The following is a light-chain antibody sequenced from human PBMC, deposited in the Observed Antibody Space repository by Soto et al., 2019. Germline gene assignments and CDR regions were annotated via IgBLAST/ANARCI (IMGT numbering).Light chain of an antibody. CDR2: GPS. V-gene: IGKV3-20*01. Sequence: IVLTQSHATLSVSAGERATLSCRASQSLSPHSIAWYQQKPGQAPRLLIYGPSGRATGIPDRISGSGSGTDFTLTISGLEPEDFAMYYCQQFQSSLRTFGQGTKVDIK. CDR1: QSLSPHS. CDR3: QQFQSSLRT. J-gene: IGKJ1*01.